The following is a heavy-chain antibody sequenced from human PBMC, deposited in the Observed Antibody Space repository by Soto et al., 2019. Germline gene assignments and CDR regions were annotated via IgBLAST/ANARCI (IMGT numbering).Heavy chain of an antibody. CDR2: MNPNSGNT. Sequence: ASVNVSCDASGYSFTRYDINWVRQATGQGLEWMGWMNPNSGNTGYAQKFQGRVTMTRNTSISTAYMELSSLRSEDTAVYYCARIGVYYYYMDVWGKGTTVTVSS. J-gene: IGHJ6*03. D-gene: IGHD3-10*01. CDR1: GYSFTRYD. V-gene: IGHV1-8*01. CDR3: ARIGVYYYYMDV.